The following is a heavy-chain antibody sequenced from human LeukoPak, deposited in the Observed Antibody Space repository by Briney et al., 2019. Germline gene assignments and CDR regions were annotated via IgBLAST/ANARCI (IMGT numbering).Heavy chain of an antibody. Sequence: GGSLRLSCAASGFTFSSYWMSWVRQAPGKGLEWVANIKQDGSEKYYVDSVKGRFTISRDNAKDSLYLQMNSLRAEDTAVYYCARGRPKSYYYDSSGYYWYFDLWGRGTLVTVSS. CDR3: ARGRPKSYYYDSSGYYWYFDL. J-gene: IGHJ2*01. CDR2: IKQDGSEK. CDR1: GFTFSSYW. V-gene: IGHV3-7*01. D-gene: IGHD3-22*01.